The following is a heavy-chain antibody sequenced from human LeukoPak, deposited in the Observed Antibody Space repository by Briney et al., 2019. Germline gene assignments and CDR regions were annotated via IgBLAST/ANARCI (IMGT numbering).Heavy chain of an antibody. CDR1: GGSISSYY. V-gene: IGHV4-59*01. J-gene: IGHJ5*02. Sequence: SETLSLTCTVSGGSISSYYWSWIRQPPGKGLEWIGYIYYSGSTNYNPSLKSRVTISVDTSKNQFSLKVSSVTAADTAVYYCARSMVRGVIINWFDPWGQGTLVTVSS. CDR3: ARSMVRGVIINWFDP. D-gene: IGHD3-10*01. CDR2: IYYSGST.